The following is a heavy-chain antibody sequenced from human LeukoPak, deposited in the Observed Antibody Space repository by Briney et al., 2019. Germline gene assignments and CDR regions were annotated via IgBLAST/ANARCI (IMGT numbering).Heavy chain of an antibody. CDR3: ARKGRGYSYGYFDY. D-gene: IGHD5-18*01. V-gene: IGHV4-34*01. CDR2: INHSGST. CDR1: GGSFSGYY. J-gene: IGHJ4*02. Sequence: SETLSLTCAVYGGSFSGYYWSWIRQPPGKGLEWIGEINHSGSTNYNPSLKSRVTISVDTSKNQFSLKLSSGTAADTAVYYCARKGRGYSYGYFDYSGQGTLVTVSS.